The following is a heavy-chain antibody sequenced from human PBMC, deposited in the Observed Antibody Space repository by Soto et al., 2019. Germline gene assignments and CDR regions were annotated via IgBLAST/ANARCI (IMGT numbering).Heavy chain of an antibody. V-gene: IGHV3-23*01. CDR2: ISSNGDTT. Sequence: EVHLLESGGGLVQPGGSLTLSCATSGFTFSSYAMVWVRQAAEKNLEWVASISSNGDTTYYEDSVKGRFTISRGKHDNTVYLQMNGLRADDTALCFWAKSRVFIGHIVTLLDSWGQGTQVTVSS. CDR3: AKSRVFIGHIVTLLDS. D-gene: IGHD3-16*02. J-gene: IGHJ4*02. CDR1: GFTFSSYA.